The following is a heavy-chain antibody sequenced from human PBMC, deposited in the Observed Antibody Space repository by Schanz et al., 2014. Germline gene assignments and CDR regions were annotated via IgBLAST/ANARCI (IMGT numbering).Heavy chain of an antibody. CDR2: ISGRDGST. CDR3: AASSGWHPSTDY. CDR1: GFTFSSYD. D-gene: IGHD6-19*01. V-gene: IGHV3-23*04. J-gene: IGHJ4*02. Sequence: VQLVESGGGVVQPGRSLRLSCVASGFTFSSYDVFWVRQAPGMGLEWVSAISGRDGSTYYADSVRGRFTISRDNSKNTLYLQMNSLRAEDTAVYYCAASSGWHPSTDYWGQGTLVTVSS.